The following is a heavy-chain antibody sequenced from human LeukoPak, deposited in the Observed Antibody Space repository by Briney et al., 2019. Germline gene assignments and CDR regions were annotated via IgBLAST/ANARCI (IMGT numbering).Heavy chain of an antibody. CDR2: IYYSGST. CDR1: GGSISSYY. J-gene: IGHJ4*02. D-gene: IGHD3-22*01. V-gene: IGHV4-59*01. CDR3: ARVGYYYDSSGFYDY. Sequence: SETLSLTCTVSGGSISSYYWSWIRQPPGNALEWIGYIYYSGSTNYNPSLNSRVTISVDTSKNQFSLKLSSVTAADTAVYYCARVGYYYDSSGFYDYWGQGTLVTVSS.